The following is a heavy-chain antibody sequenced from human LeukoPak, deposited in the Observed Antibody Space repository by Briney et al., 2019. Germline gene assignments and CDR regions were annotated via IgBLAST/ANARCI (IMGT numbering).Heavy chain of an antibody. Sequence: PGGSLRLSCAASGFTFNSYTMSWVRQAPGKGLEWVSAISDSGYSTYYADSVKGRFTISRDRSKNTVYLQMNSLRVEDTAVYYCAKAGLVRGGALDSWGQGTLVTVSS. CDR1: GFTFNSYT. V-gene: IGHV3-23*01. CDR2: ISDSGYST. D-gene: IGHD4/OR15-4a*01. CDR3: AKAGLVRGGALDS. J-gene: IGHJ4*02.